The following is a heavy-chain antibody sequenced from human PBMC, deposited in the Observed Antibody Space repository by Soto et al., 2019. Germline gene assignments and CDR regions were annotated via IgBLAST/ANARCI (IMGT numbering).Heavy chain of an antibody. D-gene: IGHD6-19*01. CDR3: AREPTAVAGTLDY. Sequence: EVQLVESGGGLVQPGGSLRLSCAASGFIFSSYSMNWVRQAPGKGLEWVSYISSSSSTIYYADYVKGRFTISRDNAKNSLYLQMNSLRDEDTAVYYCAREPTAVAGTLDYWGQGTLVTVSS. J-gene: IGHJ4*02. CDR1: GFIFSSYS. V-gene: IGHV3-48*02. CDR2: ISSSSSTI.